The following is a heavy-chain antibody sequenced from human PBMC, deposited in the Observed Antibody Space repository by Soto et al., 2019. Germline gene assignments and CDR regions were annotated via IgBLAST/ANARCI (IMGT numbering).Heavy chain of an antibody. CDR2: IIPIFGTA. Sequence: QVQLVQSGAEVKKPGSSVKVSCKASGGTFSSYAISWVRQAPGQGLEWLGGIIPIFGTANYAQKFQGRVTIPEEESTSTAYMELRSLRSEDTAVDYCAREHCSSTSCYTAVAAVGKGGWFGPWGQGTLVTVS. J-gene: IGHJ5*02. CDR3: AREHCSSTSCYTAVAAVGKGGWFGP. D-gene: IGHD2-2*02. V-gene: IGHV1-69*01. CDR1: GGTFSSYA.